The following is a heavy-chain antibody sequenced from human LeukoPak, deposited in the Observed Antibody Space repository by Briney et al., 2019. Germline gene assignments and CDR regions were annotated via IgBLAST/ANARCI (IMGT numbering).Heavy chain of an antibody. D-gene: IGHD3-10*01. V-gene: IGHV4-39*07. Sequence: SETLSLTCTVSGGSISSSSYYWGWIRQPPGKGLEWIGSIYYSGSTYYNPSLKSRVTISVDTSKNQFSLKLSSATAADTAVYYCARDDYYGSGSYYNGGFDYWGQGTLVTVSS. CDR1: GGSISSSSYY. CDR2: IYYSGST. J-gene: IGHJ4*02. CDR3: ARDDYYGSGSYYNGGFDY.